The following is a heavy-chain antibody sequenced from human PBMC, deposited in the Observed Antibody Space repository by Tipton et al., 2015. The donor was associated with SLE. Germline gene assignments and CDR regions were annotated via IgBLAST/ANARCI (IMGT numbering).Heavy chain of an antibody. V-gene: IGHV3-30*02. CDR3: AASGIAVAGNGYFDY. CDR2: IRYDGSNK. J-gene: IGHJ4*02. CDR1: GFTFSSYG. Sequence: GSLRLSCAASGFTFSSYGMHWVRQAPGKGLEWVAFIRYDGSNKYYADSVKGRFTISRDNSKNTLYLQMNSLRAGDTAVYYCAASGIAVAGNGYFDYWGQGTLVTVSS. D-gene: IGHD6-19*01.